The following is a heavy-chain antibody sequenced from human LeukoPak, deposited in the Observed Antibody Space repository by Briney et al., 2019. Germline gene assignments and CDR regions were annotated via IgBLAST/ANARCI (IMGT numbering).Heavy chain of an antibody. CDR2: ISGYNGNT. CDR3: ATGFHY. V-gene: IGHV1-18*01. Sequence: ASVKVSCKASGYIFTNFGISWVRQARGQGLEWMGWISGYNGNTKYVQKFQGRVTMTEDTSTDTAYMELSSLRSEDTAVYYCATGFHYWGQGTLVTVSS. CDR1: GYIFTNFG. J-gene: IGHJ4*02.